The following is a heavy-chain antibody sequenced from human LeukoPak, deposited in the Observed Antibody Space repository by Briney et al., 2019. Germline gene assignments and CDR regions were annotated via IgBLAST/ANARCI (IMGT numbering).Heavy chain of an antibody. Sequence: SETLSLTCAVYGGSFSGYYWSWIRQPPGKGLEWIGEINHSGSTNYNPSLKSRVTISVDTSKNQFSLKLSSVTAADTAVYYCASLNRRVTMVRGVIRDYRGQGTLVTVSS. CDR1: GGSFSGYY. CDR2: INHSGST. D-gene: IGHD3-10*01. J-gene: IGHJ4*02. CDR3: ASLNRRVTMVRGVIRDY. V-gene: IGHV4-34*01.